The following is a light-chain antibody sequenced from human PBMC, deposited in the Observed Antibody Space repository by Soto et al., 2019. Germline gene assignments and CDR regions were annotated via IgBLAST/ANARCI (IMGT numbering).Light chain of an antibody. CDR2: EVS. Sequence: QSVLTQPASVSGSPGQSITISCTGTSSDVGGYNHVSWYQQQPGKAPKLMIYEVSNRPSGVSNRFSGSKSGNTAPLTISGLQAEEAADYYCRSYTGISTVIFGGGTKLTVL. CDR1: SSDVGGYNH. CDR3: RSYTGISTVI. V-gene: IGLV2-14*01. J-gene: IGLJ2*01.